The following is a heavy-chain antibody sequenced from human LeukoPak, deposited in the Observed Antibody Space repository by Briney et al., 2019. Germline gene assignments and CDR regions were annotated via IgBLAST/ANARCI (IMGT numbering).Heavy chain of an antibody. CDR1: GYTFTGYD. Sequence: ASVKVSCKASGYTFTGYDMYWARQAPGQGLEWMGWINPNSGGTNYAQKFQGRVTMTRDTSISTAYMELSRLRPDDTAVYYCATFEYTSSSLNYWGQGTLVTVSS. CDR3: ATFEYTSSSLNY. D-gene: IGHD6-6*01. V-gene: IGHV1-2*02. CDR2: INPNSGGT. J-gene: IGHJ4*02.